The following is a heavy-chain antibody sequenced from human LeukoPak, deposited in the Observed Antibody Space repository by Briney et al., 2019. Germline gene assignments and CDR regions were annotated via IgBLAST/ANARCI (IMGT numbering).Heavy chain of an antibody. CDR3: ARGLMVRGVTSFDY. CDR1: GGSFSGYY. CDR2: INHSGST. D-gene: IGHD3-10*01. Sequence: SETLSLTCAVYGGSFSGYYWSWIRQPPGKGLEWIGEINHSGSTNYNPSLKSRATISVDTSKNQFSLRLSSVTAADTAVYYCARGLMVRGVTSFDYWGQGTLVTVSS. J-gene: IGHJ4*02. V-gene: IGHV4-34*01.